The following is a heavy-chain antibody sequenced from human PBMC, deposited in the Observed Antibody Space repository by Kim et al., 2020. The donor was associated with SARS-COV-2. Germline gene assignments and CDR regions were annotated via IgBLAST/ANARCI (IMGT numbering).Heavy chain of an antibody. J-gene: IGHJ4*02. V-gene: IGHV4-59*01. CDR3: AREYVNYYDSSGLDY. D-gene: IGHD3-22*01. Sequence: PALKSRVTISVDTSKNQFSLKLSSVTAADTAVYYCAREYVNYYDSSGLDYWGQGTLVTVSS.